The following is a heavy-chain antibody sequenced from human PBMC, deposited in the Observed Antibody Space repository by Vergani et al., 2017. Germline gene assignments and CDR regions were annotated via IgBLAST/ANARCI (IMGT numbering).Heavy chain of an antibody. CDR3: AKDYVAGYSSSWLLFDD. CDR1: GFTFSSYG. D-gene: IGHD6-13*01. V-gene: IGHV3-30*18. J-gene: IGHJ4*02. Sequence: QVQLVESGGGVVQPGRSLRLSCAASGFTFSSYGMHWVRQAPGKGLEWVAVISYDGSTKYYADSVKGRFTISRDNSKNTLYLQMNSLRAEDTAVYYCAKDYVAGYSSSWLLFDDCGQGSLVTVSS. CDR2: ISYDGSTK.